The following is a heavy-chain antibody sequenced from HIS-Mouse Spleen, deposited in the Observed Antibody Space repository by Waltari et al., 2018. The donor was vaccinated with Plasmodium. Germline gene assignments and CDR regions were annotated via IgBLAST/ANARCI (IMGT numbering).Heavy chain of an antibody. CDR3: ASSWYWYFDL. D-gene: IGHD6-13*01. Sequence: EVQLVESGGGLVQPGGSLRLSCAASGFTFSSYWMSWVRQAPGKGLDWVANIKQVGSEKYYVDSVKCRFTISRDNAKNSLYLQMNSLRAEDTAVYYCASSWYWYFDLWGRGTLVTVSS. J-gene: IGHJ2*01. V-gene: IGHV3-7*01. CDR1: GFTFSSYW. CDR2: IKQVGSEK.